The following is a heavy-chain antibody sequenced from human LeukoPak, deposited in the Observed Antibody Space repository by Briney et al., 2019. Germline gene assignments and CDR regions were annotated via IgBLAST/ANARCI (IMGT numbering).Heavy chain of an antibody. CDR3: ARDLYYSQTGNWFDP. D-gene: IGHD4-11*01. CDR2: LYTNGST. CDR1: GVSIGSYY. J-gene: IGHJ5*02. V-gene: IGHV4-4*07. Sequence: KSSETLPLTCTVSGVSIGSYYWSWIRQPAGKGLEWIGRLYTNGSTDYNPSLKSRVTMSVDTSRNQFSLKLSFMTAADTALYYCARDLYYSQTGNWFDPWGQGTLVTVSS.